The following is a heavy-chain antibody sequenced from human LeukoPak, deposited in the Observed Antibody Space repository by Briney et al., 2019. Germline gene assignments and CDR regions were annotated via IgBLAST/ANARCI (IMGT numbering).Heavy chain of an antibody. J-gene: IGHJ4*02. Sequence: SETLSLTCTVSGGSISSYYWSWIRQPPGKGLEWTGYIYYSGSTNYNPSRKSRVTISVDTSKNQFSLKLSSVTAADTAVYYCARESVDRAMVYFDYWGQGTLVTVSS. V-gene: IGHV4-59*01. CDR1: GGSISSYY. D-gene: IGHD5-18*01. CDR3: ARESVDRAMVYFDY. CDR2: IYYSGST.